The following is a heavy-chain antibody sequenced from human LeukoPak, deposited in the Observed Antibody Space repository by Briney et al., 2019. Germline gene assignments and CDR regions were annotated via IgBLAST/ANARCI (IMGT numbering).Heavy chain of an antibody. CDR3: ARDGSGSAFDI. CDR2: ISSSSSYI. Sequence: GGSLRLSCAASGFTFSLYSMNWVRQAPGKGLEWVSSISSSSSYIYYADSVKGRFTISRDNAKNSLYLQMNSLRAEDTAVYYCARDGSGSAFDIWGQGTMVTVSS. J-gene: IGHJ3*02. CDR1: GFTFSLYS. V-gene: IGHV3-21*01. D-gene: IGHD3-22*01.